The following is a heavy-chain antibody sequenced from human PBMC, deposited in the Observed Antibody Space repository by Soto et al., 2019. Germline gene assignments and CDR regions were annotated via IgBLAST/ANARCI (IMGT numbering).Heavy chain of an antibody. CDR2: IYTSGST. Sequence: PSETLSLTCTVSGGSISSYYWSWIRQPAGKGLEWIGRIYTSGSTNYNPSLKSRVTMSVDTSKNQFSLKLSSVTAADTAVYYCARGRTPYYDFWSGHFPGYWGQGTLVTVSS. V-gene: IGHV4-4*07. D-gene: IGHD3-3*01. J-gene: IGHJ4*02. CDR1: GGSISSYY. CDR3: ARGRTPYYDFWSGHFPGY.